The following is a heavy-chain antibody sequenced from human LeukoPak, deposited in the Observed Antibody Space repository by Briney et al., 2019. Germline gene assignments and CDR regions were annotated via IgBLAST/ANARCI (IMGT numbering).Heavy chain of an antibody. CDR2: IRSKHYAGTT. Sequence: PGRSLRLSCKASGFIIGDYAMCWVRQAPGKGLEWVGCIRSKHYAGTTEYAASVKGRFTISRDDSKSVAYLQMNSLKTEDTAVYYCTRDPASFYDFWSGYLDFWGQGTLVTVSS. V-gene: IGHV3-49*04. CDR3: TRDPASFYDFWSGYLDF. CDR1: GFIIGDYA. J-gene: IGHJ4*02. D-gene: IGHD3-3*01.